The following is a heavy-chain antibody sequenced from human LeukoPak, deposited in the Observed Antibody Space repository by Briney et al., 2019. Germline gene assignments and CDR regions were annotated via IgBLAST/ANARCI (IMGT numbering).Heavy chain of an antibody. CDR3: ASHSAYDATHFDC. D-gene: IGHD5-12*01. Sequence: SETLSLTCTVSGGSISSYYWSWIRQPPGKGLEWIGYIYYSGSTNYNPSLKSRVTISVDTSKNQFSLKLSSVTAADTAVYYCASHSAYDATHFDCWGQRTLVTVSS. J-gene: IGHJ4*02. CDR2: IYYSGST. V-gene: IGHV4-59*01. CDR1: GGSISSYY.